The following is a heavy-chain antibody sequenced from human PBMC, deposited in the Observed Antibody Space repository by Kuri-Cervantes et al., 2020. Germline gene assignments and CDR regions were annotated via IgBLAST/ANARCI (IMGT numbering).Heavy chain of an antibody. CDR3: ARDIGEVAARPLNWFDP. V-gene: IGHV4-59*12. CDR1: GGSTGSYLC. J-gene: IGHJ5*02. D-gene: IGHD6-6*01. CDR2: SCNGGST. Sequence: SETLSLTCTVSGGSTGSYLCWSWIRQPPGKGLEWIGYSCNGGSTNYNPSLKSRLTISVDKSKNQFSLKLSSVTAADTAVYYCARDIGEVAARPLNWFDPWGQGTLVTVSS.